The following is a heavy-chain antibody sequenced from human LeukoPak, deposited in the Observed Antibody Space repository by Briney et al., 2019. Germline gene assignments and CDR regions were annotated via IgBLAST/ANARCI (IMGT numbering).Heavy chain of an antibody. CDR3: ARGDHDYVWGSYRPWYFDY. V-gene: IGHV6-1*01. CDR2: TYYRSKWYN. J-gene: IGHJ4*02. CDR1: GDSVSSNSAA. D-gene: IGHD3-16*02. Sequence: SQTLSLTCAISGDSVSSNSAAWNWIRQSPSRGLEWLGRTYYRSKWYNDYAVSVKSRITINPDTSKNQFSLQLNSVTPEDTAVYYCARGDHDYVWGSYRPWYFDYWGQGTLVTVSS.